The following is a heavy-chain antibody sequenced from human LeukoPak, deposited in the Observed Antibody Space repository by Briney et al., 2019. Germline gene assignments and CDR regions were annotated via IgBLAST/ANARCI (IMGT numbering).Heavy chain of an antibody. Sequence: GASVKVSCKASSYSFTSYGIIWVRQAPGQGLEWMGRANPGSGNTGYAQKFQGRVTMTRDTSTTTAYMELSSLRSEDTAVYYCARDYYYDTSGHRSGYFDLWGRGTLVSVSS. D-gene: IGHD3-22*01. CDR3: ARDYYYDTSGHRSGYFDL. J-gene: IGHJ2*01. CDR1: SYSFTSYG. V-gene: IGHV1-8*02. CDR2: ANPGSGNT.